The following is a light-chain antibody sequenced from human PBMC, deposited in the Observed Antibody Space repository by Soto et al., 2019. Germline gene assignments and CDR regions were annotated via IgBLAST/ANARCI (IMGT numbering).Light chain of an antibody. CDR1: QSVLYSSNNKNY. CDR3: QQYYSSPFT. CDR2: WAS. Sequence: DIVMTQSPDSLAVSLGERATINCKSSQSVLYSSNNKNYLAWYQQKPGQPPKLLINWASTRESGVPDRFSGSGSGTDFTLTISSLQAEDVAVYSCQQYYSSPFTFGGGTKVEIK. J-gene: IGKJ4*01. V-gene: IGKV4-1*01.